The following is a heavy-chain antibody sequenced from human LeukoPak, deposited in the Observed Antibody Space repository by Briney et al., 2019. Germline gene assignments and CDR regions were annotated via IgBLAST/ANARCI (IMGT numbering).Heavy chain of an antibody. CDR3: ARVEAVAGTPGYFDY. CDR2: INHSGST. D-gene: IGHD6-19*01. CDR1: GGSFSGYY. V-gene: IGHV4-34*01. Sequence: PSETLSLTCAVYGGSFSGYYWSWIRQPPGKGLEWIGEINHSGSTNYNPSLKSRVAISVDTSKNQFSLKLSSVTAADTAVYYCARVEAVAGTPGYFDYWGQGTLVIVSS. J-gene: IGHJ4*02.